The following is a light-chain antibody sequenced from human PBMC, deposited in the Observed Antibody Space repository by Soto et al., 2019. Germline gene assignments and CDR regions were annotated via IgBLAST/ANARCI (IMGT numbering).Light chain of an antibody. J-gene: IGKJ4*01. Sequence: DDVMTQSPLSLPVTPGEPASISCRSSQSLLHSDGYNYLDWFLQRPGQSPQVLIYLGSNRAPAVPDRFSGSGSGTVCTLKISRVEAEDVGVYYCMQALQTPLTFGGGTKVEIK. CDR3: MQALQTPLT. CDR1: QSLLHSDGYNY. V-gene: IGKV2-28*01. CDR2: LGS.